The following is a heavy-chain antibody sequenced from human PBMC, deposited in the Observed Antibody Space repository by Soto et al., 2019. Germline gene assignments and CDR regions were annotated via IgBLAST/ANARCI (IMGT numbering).Heavy chain of an antibody. J-gene: IGHJ6*02. CDR1: GFTFSSYA. CDR3: ARASYYDFWSGYPNGYYYYYGMDV. Sequence: GGSLRLSCAASGFTFSSYAMHWVRQAPGKGLEWVAVISYDGSNKYYADSVKGRFTISRDNSKNTLYLQMNSLRAEDTAVYYCARASYYDFWSGYPNGYYYYYGMDVWGQGTTVTVSS. D-gene: IGHD3-3*01. V-gene: IGHV3-30-3*01. CDR2: ISYDGSNK.